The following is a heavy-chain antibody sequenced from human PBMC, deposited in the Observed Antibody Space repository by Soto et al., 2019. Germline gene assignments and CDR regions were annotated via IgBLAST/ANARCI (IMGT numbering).Heavy chain of an antibody. J-gene: IGHJ4*02. Sequence: SETLSLTCTVSGGSFKSGSYSWSWIRQPPGKGLEWIGYVYHTGRTSYNPSLKSRVTISVDTSKNQFFLKVNSVTAADTAVYFCARDSSGRHDYWGQGTPVTVSS. CDR1: GGSFKSGSYS. CDR3: ARDSSGRHDY. V-gene: IGHV4-61*01. D-gene: IGHD3-22*01. CDR2: VYHTGRT.